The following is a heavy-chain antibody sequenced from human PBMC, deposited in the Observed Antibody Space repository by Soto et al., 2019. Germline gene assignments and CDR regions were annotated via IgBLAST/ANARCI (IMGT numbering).Heavy chain of an antibody. V-gene: IGHV5-51*04. CDR2: MFPADSET. CDR3: ARSQSTGGDAFYSDY. J-gene: IGHJ4*02. D-gene: IGHD2-21*02. CDR1: GYSLTCYW. Sequence: GESLKISCKVSGYSLTCYWIGWARQRPGEGLEWLGVMFPADSETRYRPSCGGQVTISADKPTGTAYLQWRSLRASDTAMFYCARSQSTGGDAFYSDYWGQGTHVPVSS.